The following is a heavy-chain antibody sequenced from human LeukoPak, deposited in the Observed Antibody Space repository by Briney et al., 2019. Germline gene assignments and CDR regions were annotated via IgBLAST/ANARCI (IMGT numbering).Heavy chain of an antibody. D-gene: IGHD2-2*01. J-gene: IGHJ6*02. Sequence: GESLKISCKGSGYSFTSYWISWVRQMPGKGLEWMGRIDPSDSYTNYSPSFQGHVTISADKSISTAYLQRSSLKASDTAMYYCARFVADVRGYCSSTSCIQYYYGMDVWGQGTMVTVSS. CDR3: ARFVADVRGYCSSTSCIQYYYGMDV. V-gene: IGHV5-10-1*01. CDR2: IDPSDSYT. CDR1: GYSFTSYW.